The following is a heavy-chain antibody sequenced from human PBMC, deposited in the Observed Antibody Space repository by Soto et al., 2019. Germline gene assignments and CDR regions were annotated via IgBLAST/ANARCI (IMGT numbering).Heavy chain of an antibody. CDR2: IYTSGST. CDR3: ARDPYYYDSSGYYYGSAFDI. D-gene: IGHD3-22*01. V-gene: IGHV4-4*07. J-gene: IGHJ3*02. Sequence: SETLSLTCTVSGGSISSYYWSWIRQPAGKGLEWIGRIYTSGSTNYNPSLKSRVTMSVDTSKNQFSLKLSSVTAADTAVYYCARDPYYYDSSGYYYGSAFDIWGQGTMVTVSS. CDR1: GGSISSYY.